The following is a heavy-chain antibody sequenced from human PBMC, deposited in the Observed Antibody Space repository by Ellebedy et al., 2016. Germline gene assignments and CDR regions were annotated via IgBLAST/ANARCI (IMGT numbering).Heavy chain of an antibody. CDR1: GFTFSSYW. Sequence: GESLKISCGTSGFTFSSYWMHWVRQAPGKGLVWVSRINSDGSSTSYADSVKGRFTISRDNAKNTLYLQMNSLRAEDTAVYYCARDGIVGGTTEYYFDYWGQGTQVTVSS. J-gene: IGHJ4*02. V-gene: IGHV3-74*01. CDR3: ARDGIVGGTTEYYFDY. D-gene: IGHD1-26*01. CDR2: INSDGSST.